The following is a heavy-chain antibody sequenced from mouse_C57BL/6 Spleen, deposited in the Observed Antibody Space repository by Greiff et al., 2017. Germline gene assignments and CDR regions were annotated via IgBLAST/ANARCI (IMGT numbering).Heavy chain of an antibody. Sequence: QVQLQQSGAELMKPGASVKLSCKATGYTFTGYWIEWVKQRPGHGLEWIGEILPGSGSTNYNEKFKGKATFTADTSSNTAYMQLSSLTTEDSAIYYCAKSGVYDYDGVSYCDYWGQGTTLTVSS. CDR2: ILPGSGST. CDR3: AKSGVYDYDGVSYCDY. V-gene: IGHV1-9*01. CDR1: GYTFTGYW. D-gene: IGHD2-4*01. J-gene: IGHJ2*01.